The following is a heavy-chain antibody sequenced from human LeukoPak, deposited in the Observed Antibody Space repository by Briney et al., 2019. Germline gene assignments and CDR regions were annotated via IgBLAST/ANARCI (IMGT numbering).Heavy chain of an antibody. J-gene: IGHJ6*02. CDR2: ISSSGSTI. CDR3: ARGGMGTNSQEYFYYGMDV. CDR1: GFTFSSYE. V-gene: IGHV3-48*03. Sequence: GGSLRLSCAASGFTFSSYEMSWVRQAPGKGLEWVSYISSSGSTIYYADSVKGRFTLSRDNGKNSLYLQMNSLRAEDTAVYYCARGGMGTNSQEYFYYGMDVWGQGTTVTVSS. D-gene: IGHD2-2*01.